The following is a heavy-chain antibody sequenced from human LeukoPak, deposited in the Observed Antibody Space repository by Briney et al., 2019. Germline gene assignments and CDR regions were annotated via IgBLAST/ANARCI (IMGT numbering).Heavy chain of an antibody. D-gene: IGHD6-19*01. Sequence: PGGSLRLSCTSSGFTFGDYAMSWFRQAPGKGLEWVGFIRSKAYGGTTEYAASVKGRFTISRDDSKSIAYLQMNSLKTEDTAVYYCSRGIPTPGYSSGWYRIDYWGQGTPVTVSS. CDR2: IRSKAYGGTT. J-gene: IGHJ4*02. CDR3: SRGIPTPGYSSGWYRIDY. CDR1: GFTFGDYA. V-gene: IGHV3-49*03.